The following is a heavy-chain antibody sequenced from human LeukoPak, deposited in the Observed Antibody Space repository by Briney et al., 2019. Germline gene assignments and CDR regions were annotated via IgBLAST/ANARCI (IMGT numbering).Heavy chain of an antibody. V-gene: IGHV3-23*01. D-gene: IGHD4-23*01. J-gene: IGHJ4*02. Sequence: GGSLRLSCAASGFTFSSYAMSWVRRAPGKGLEWVSSIRGSDGITYYADSVKGRFTISRDNSKNTLYLQMNSLRAEDTAVYYCAKDSTTAAVRDVFDYWGQGTLVTVSS. CDR1: GFTFSSYA. CDR2: IRGSDGIT. CDR3: AKDSTTAAVRDVFDY.